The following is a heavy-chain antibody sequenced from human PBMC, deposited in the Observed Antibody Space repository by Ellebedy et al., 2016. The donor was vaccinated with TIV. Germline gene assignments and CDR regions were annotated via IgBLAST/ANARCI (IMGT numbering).Heavy chain of an antibody. D-gene: IGHD3-22*01. V-gene: IGHV3-33*01. J-gene: IGHJ5*01. Sequence: GESLKISCAASGFTFRDYAMHWVRQTPGKGLEWLAVIWSDGSGKNYADSVKGRITISRDNSKNTLYLEMDTLIAEDTAVYFCTRGASMIRGYPIDFWGHGTLVTVSS. CDR3: TRGASMIRGYPIDF. CDR1: GFTFRDYA. CDR2: IWSDGSGK.